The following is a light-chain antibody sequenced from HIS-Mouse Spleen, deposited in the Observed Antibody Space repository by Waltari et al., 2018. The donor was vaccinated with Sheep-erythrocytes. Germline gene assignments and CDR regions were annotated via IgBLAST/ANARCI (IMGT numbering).Light chain of an antibody. CDR1: SSDVGGYNY. J-gene: IGLJ3*02. Sequence: QSALTQPASVSGSPGQSITISCTGTSSDVGGYNYVSWYQQHPGKAPKLMIYDVSNRPSGVSTRFSGYKSGNTASLAISGLQAEDEADYYCSSYTSSSTWVFGGGTKLTVL. V-gene: IGLV2-14*03. CDR2: DVS. CDR3: SSYTSSSTWV.